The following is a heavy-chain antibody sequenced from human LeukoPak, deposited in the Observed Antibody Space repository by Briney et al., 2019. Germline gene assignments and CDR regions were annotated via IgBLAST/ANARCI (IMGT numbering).Heavy chain of an antibody. V-gene: IGHV3-21*01. J-gene: IGHJ4*02. CDR2: ISSTSSDI. D-gene: IGHD2-21*01. Sequence: GGSLRLSCAASGFTFSSYTMNWVRQAPGKGLEWVSSISSTSSDIYYAASVKGRFTISRDNAKNSLYLQMNSLRAEDTAVYYCASHSSFDYWGQGTLVTVSS. CDR3: ASHSSFDY. CDR1: GFTFSSYT.